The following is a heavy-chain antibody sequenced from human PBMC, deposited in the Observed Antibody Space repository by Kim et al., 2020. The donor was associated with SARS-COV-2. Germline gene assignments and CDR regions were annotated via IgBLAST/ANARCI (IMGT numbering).Heavy chain of an antibody. J-gene: IGHJ4*02. Sequence: ASVKVSCKASGGTFSSYAISWVRQAPGQGLEWMGGIIPIFGTANYAQKFQGRVTITADESTSTAYMELSSLRSEDTAVYYCAREGVRDTLADYWGQGTLVTVSS. CDR2: IIPIFGTA. V-gene: IGHV1-69*13. CDR1: GGTFSSYA. CDR3: AREGVRDTLADY. D-gene: IGHD4-17*01.